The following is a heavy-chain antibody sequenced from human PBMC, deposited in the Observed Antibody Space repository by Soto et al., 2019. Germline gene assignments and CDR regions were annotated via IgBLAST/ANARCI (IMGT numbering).Heavy chain of an antibody. CDR1: GGTFSSYA. D-gene: IGHD3-3*01. CDR2: IIPIFGTA. V-gene: IGHV1-69*13. CDR3: VSDHPTPIFGVVNYGMDV. Sequence: SVKVSCKASGGTFSSYAVSWVRQAPGQGLEWMGGIIPIFGTANYAQKFQGRVTITADESTSPAYMELSSLISEATAVYYCVSDHPTPIFGVVNYGMDVWGQGTTVTVSS. J-gene: IGHJ6*02.